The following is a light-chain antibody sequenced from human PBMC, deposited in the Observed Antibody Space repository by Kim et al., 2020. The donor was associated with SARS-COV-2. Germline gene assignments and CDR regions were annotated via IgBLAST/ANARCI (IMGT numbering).Light chain of an antibody. CDR1: SSDVGSYNR. V-gene: IGLV2-18*02. Sequence: QSALTQPPSVSGSPGQSVTISCTGTSSDVGSYNRVSWYQQPPGTAPKLMIYKVSDRPSGVPDRFSGSKSGNTASLTISGLQAEDEADYYCSSYTSSSTYVFGTGTKVTVL. J-gene: IGLJ1*01. CDR3: SSYTSSSTYV. CDR2: KVS.